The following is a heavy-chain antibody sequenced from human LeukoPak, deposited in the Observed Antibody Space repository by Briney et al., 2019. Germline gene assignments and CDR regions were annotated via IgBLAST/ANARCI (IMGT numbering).Heavy chain of an antibody. Sequence: SETLSLTCTVSGGSISSYYWSWIRQPPGKGLEWIGYIYYSGSTNYNPSLKSRVTISVDTSKNQFSLKLSSVTAADTAVYYCASAREMYSGSSLDYWGQGTLVTVSS. D-gene: IGHD6-6*01. CDR3: ASAREMYSGSSLDY. V-gene: IGHV4-59*01. CDR1: GGSISSYY. J-gene: IGHJ4*02. CDR2: IYYSGST.